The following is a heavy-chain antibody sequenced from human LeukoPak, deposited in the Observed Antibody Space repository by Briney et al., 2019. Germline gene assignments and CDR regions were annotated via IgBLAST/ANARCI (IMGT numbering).Heavy chain of an antibody. J-gene: IGHJ4*02. CDR2: ITGSGGST. CDR3: ARSPPYPH. Sequence: GGSLRLSCAASGFTFASYALSWVRQAPGKGLEWVSTITGSGGSTYYADSVKGRFTISRDNSKNTLYLQMSSLRVDDTAVYYCARSPPYPHWGQGTLVTVSS. CDR1: GFTFASYA. V-gene: IGHV3-23*01. D-gene: IGHD2-2*01.